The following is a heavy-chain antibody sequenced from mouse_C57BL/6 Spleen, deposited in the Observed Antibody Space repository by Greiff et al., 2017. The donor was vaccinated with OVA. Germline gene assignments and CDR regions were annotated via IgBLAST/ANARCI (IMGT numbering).Heavy chain of an antibody. J-gene: IGHJ2*01. CDR1: GYTFTSYD. V-gene: IGHV1-85*01. Sequence: VQLQQSGPELVKPGASVKLSYKASGYTFTSYDINWVKQRPGQGLEWIGWIYPRDGSTKYNEKFKGKATLTVDTSSSTAYMELHSLTSEDSAVYFCARGYYDYEGYYFDYWGQGTTLTVSS. D-gene: IGHD2-4*01. CDR2: IYPRDGST. CDR3: ARGYYDYEGYYFDY.